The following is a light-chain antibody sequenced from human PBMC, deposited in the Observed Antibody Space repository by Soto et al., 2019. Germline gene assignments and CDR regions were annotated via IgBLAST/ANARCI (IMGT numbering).Light chain of an antibody. V-gene: IGLV2-14*01. CDR3: SSYTSSSTGVV. Sequence: QSALTQPASVSGSPGQSITISCTGTSSDVGGYNYVSWYQQHPGKAPKLMIYEVSNRPSGVSNRFSGSKSGNTASLTISRLQAEDEADYYCSSYTSSSTGVVFGGETQLTVL. CDR2: EVS. CDR1: SSDVGGYNY. J-gene: IGLJ2*01.